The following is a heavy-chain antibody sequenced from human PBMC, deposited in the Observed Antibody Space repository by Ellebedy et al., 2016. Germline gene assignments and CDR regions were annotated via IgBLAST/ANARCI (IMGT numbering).Heavy chain of an antibody. CDR2: ISVYNGNT. CDR1: GYSFTSYG. V-gene: IGHV1-18*01. J-gene: IGHJ4*02. Sequence: ASVKVSCXASGYSFTSYGISWVRQAPGQGLEWMGWISVYNGNTNYAQKLQGRVTMTTDTSTSTAYMELRSLRSDDTAIYYCARRTDYDFWSSYWTFDYWGQGTLVTVPS. D-gene: IGHD3-3*01. CDR3: ARRTDYDFWSSYWTFDY.